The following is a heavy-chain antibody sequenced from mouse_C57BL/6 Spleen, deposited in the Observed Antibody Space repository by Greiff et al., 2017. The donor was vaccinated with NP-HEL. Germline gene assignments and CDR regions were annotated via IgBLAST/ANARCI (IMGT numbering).Heavy chain of an antibody. D-gene: IGHD2-4*01. CDR3: ARRNDYDDYCYAMDY. CDR2: FHPDNDDT. CDR1: GYTFTTYP. Sequence: QVQLQQSGAELVKPGASVKMSCKASGYTFTTYPIEWMKQNHGKSLEWIGNFHPDNDDTKHNEKFKGKATLTVETSSSTVYLELSRLTSDDSAVYYCARRNDYDDYCYAMDYWGQGTSVTVSS. V-gene: IGHV1-47*01. J-gene: IGHJ4*01.